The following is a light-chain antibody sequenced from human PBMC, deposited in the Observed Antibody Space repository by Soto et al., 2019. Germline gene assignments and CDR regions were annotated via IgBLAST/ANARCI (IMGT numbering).Light chain of an antibody. V-gene: IGKV3-15*01. CDR1: QSVSRD. J-gene: IGKJ2*01. CDR2: GAS. CDR3: QQYNNWPQYT. Sequence: VVMTQSPATLSVSPGERVTLSCRASQSVSRDLAWYKQKPGQTPSLIMYGASTRAAGVPARFSGSGSGTEFTLTISRLESEDFCVYFCQQYNNWPQYTFGQGTKVDIK.